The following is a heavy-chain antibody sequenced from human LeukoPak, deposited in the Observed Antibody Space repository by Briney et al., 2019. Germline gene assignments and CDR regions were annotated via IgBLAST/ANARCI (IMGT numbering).Heavy chain of an antibody. CDR2: ISYDGSNK. J-gene: IGHJ4*02. CDR1: GFTFRSYG. CDR3: AKSGGSSGKALGY. D-gene: IGHD3-22*01. V-gene: IGHV3-30*18. Sequence: GSLRLSCAASGFTFRSYGMHWVRQAPGKGLEWVAVISYDGSNKYYADSVKGRFTISRDNSKNTLYLQMNSLRAEDTAVYYCAKSGGSSGKALGYWGQGTLVTVSS.